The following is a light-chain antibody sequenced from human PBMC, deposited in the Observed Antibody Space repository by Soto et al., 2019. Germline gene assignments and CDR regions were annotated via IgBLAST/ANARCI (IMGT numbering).Light chain of an antibody. Sequence: DIPLTQSPSFLSASIGDRVTITCRASQDFSNYLAWYQQTPGKAPKLLIYVASSLQSGVPSRFSGSGSGTEFSLTISSLQPEDFATYYCQQLDSFPLTFGGGTKVEIK. V-gene: IGKV1-9*01. J-gene: IGKJ4*01. CDR3: QQLDSFPLT. CDR1: QDFSNY. CDR2: VAS.